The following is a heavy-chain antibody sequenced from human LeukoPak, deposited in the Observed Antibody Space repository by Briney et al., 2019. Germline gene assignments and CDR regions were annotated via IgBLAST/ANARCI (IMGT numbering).Heavy chain of an antibody. D-gene: IGHD2-15*01. CDR1: GFTFSSYG. J-gene: IGHJ4*02. CDR2: ISYDGSNK. CDR3: AKEGVVVAAGFYFDY. V-gene: IGHV3-30*18. Sequence: GRSLRLSCAASGFTFSSYGMHWVRQAPGKGLEWVAVISYDGSNKYYADSVKGRFTISRDNSKNMLYLQMNSLRAEDTAVYYCAKEGVVVAAGFYFDYWGQGTLVTVSS.